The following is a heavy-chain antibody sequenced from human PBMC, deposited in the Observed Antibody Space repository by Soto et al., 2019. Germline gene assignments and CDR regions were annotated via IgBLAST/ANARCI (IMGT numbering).Heavy chain of an antibody. J-gene: IGHJ3*02. CDR1: GASVSSDNW. D-gene: IGHD6-19*01. Sequence: QMRLQESGPGLVKPSGTLSLACAVSGASVSSDNWWSWVRQPPGKGLEWIGEIFHSETTNYNPSLRSQATISVDKSKNQFSLTLTSVTAADTAVYYCEKNGWYSADIWGQGTMVTVSS. CDR3: EKNGWYSADI. CDR2: IFHSETT. V-gene: IGHV4-4*02.